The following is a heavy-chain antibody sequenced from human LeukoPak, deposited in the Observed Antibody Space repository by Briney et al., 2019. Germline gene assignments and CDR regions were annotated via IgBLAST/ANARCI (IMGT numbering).Heavy chain of an antibody. CDR2: IVGSGVTT. Sequence: GGSLRLSCVASGFTFSNYGMNWVRQAPGKGLEWVSGIVGSGVTTYYADSVKGRFTISRDNSKNTLYLQMNSLRAEDTAVYYCSKTITGTTSDYWGQGTLATVSS. CDR1: GFTFSNYG. J-gene: IGHJ4*02. CDR3: SKTITGTTSDY. V-gene: IGHV3-23*01. D-gene: IGHD1-20*01.